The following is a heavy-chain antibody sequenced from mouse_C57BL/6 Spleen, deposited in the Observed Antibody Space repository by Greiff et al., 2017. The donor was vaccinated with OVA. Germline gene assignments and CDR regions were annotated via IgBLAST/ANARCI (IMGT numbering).Heavy chain of an antibody. Sequence: QVQLQQPGAELVKPGASVKLSCKASGYTFTSYWMQWVKQRPGQGLEWIGEIDPSDSYTNYDQKFKGKATLTVDTSSSTAYMQLSSLTSEDSAVYYCARSEDYDDAMDYWGQGTSVTVSS. V-gene: IGHV1-50*01. J-gene: IGHJ4*01. CDR2: IDPSDSYT. CDR3: ARSEDYDDAMDY. CDR1: GYTFTSYW. D-gene: IGHD2-4*01.